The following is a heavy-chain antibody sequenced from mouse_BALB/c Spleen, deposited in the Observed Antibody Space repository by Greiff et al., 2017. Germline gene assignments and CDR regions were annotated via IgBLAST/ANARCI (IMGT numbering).Heavy chain of an antibody. Sequence: DVKLVESGPGLVKPSQSLSLTCTVTGYSITSDYAWNWIRQFPGNKLEWMGYISYSGSTSYNPSLKSRISITRDTSKNQFFLQLNSVTTEDTATYYCAREGYDGYYPMDYWGQGTSVTVSS. J-gene: IGHJ4*01. D-gene: IGHD2-3*01. CDR3: AREGYDGYYPMDY. CDR2: ISYSGST. V-gene: IGHV3-2*02. CDR1: GYSITSDYA.